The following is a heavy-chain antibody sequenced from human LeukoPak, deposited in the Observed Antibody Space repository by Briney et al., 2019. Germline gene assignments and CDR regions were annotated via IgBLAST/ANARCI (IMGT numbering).Heavy chain of an antibody. CDR3: ARVVSGYDFVAGLD. CDR1: GLTSSSYA. V-gene: IGHV3-30-3*01. J-gene: IGHJ4*02. CDR2: ISYDGSNK. D-gene: IGHD5-12*01. Sequence: PGGSLRLSRAASGLTSSSYAMHSGRPAPDKRLGRGAVISYDGSNKYYADSVKGRFTISRDNSKNTLYLQMNSLRAEDTAVYYCARVVSGYDFVAGLDWGQGTLVTVRS.